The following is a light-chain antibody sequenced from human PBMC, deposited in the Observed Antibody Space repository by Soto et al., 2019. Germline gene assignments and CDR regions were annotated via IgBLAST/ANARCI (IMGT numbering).Light chain of an antibody. V-gene: IGLV2-14*01. CDR1: SGDVGGSGY. CDR2: EVS. Sequence: QSALTQPASVSASPGQSITISCTGTSGDVGGSGYVSWYQQYPGKAPKLMIYEVSNRPSGVSSRFSASKSGNTASLTISGLRAEDEADYHCSSHTSSGTLVFGGGTKLTVL. CDR3: SSHTSSGTLV. J-gene: IGLJ3*02.